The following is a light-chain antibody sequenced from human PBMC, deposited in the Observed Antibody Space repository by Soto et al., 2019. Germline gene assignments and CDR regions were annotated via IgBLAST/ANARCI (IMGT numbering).Light chain of an antibody. CDR3: SSYTSSSTYVV. V-gene: IGLV2-14*01. CDR1: SSDVGGYNY. CDR2: DVI. J-gene: IGLJ2*01. Sequence: QSALTQPASVSGSPGQSITISCTGTSSDVGGYNYVSWYQQHPGKAPKLMIYDVINRPSVVSNRFYCSKSGNTASLTISGLPAEDAADYDCSSYTSSSTYVVFGGGTKLTVL.